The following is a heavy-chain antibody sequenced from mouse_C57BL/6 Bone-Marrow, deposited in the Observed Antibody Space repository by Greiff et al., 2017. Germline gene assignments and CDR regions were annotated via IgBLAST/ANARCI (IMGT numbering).Heavy chain of an antibody. D-gene: IGHD1-1*01. CDR3: ARLLPFFDY. Sequence: EVQGVESGGGLVKPGGSLKLSCAASGFTFSSYAMSWVRQTPEKRLEWVATISDGGSYTYYPDNVKGRFTISRDNAKNNLDLQMSHLKSEDTAMYYCARLLPFFDYWGQGTTLTVSS. CDR1: GFTFSSYA. J-gene: IGHJ2*01. CDR2: ISDGGSYT. V-gene: IGHV5-4*01.